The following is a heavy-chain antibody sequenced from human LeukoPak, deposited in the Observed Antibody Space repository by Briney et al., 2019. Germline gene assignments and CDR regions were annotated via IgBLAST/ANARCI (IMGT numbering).Heavy chain of an antibody. V-gene: IGHV1-18*04. CDR2: ISAYNGNT. J-gene: IGHJ6*04. CDR1: GYTFTSYG. D-gene: IGHD4-17*01. Sequence: GASVKVSCKASGYTFTSYGISWVGQAPGQGLEWMGWISAYNGNTNYAQKLQGRVTMTTDTSTSTAYMELRSLRSDDTAVYYCAREGGTTVTPNGMDVWGKGTTVTVSS. CDR3: AREGGTTVTPNGMDV.